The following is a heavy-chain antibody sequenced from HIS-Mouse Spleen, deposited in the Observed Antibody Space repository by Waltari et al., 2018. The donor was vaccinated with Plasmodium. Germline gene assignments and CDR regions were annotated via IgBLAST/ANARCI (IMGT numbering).Heavy chain of an antibody. V-gene: IGHV4-59*01. J-gene: IGHJ4*02. CDR2: IYYSGST. Sequence: QVQLQESGPGLVKPSETLSLTCTASGGSTSSYYWSWIRQPPGKGLEWIAYIYYSGSTNYNPSLKSRVTISVDTSKNQFSLKLSSVTAADTAVFYCARGGYSSSSYYFDYWGQGTLVTVSS. D-gene: IGHD6-6*01. CDR3: ARGGYSSSSYYFDY. CDR1: GGSTSSYY.